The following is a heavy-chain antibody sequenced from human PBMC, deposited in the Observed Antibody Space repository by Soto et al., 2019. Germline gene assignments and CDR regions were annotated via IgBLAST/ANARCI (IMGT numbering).Heavy chain of an antibody. J-gene: IGHJ4*02. V-gene: IGHV4-59*08. Sequence: PSETLSLTCTVSGGSISSYYWSWIRQPPGKGLEWIGYIYYSGSTNYNPSLKSRVTISVDTSKNQFSLKLSSVTAADTAVYYCAATAGDVDIVATIEFDYWGQGTLVTVSS. CDR3: AATAGDVDIVATIEFDY. D-gene: IGHD5-12*01. CDR1: GGSISSYY. CDR2: IYYSGST.